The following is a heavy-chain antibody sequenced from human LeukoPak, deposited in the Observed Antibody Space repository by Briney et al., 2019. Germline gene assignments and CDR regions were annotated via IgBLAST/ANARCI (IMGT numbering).Heavy chain of an antibody. CDR3: AKRAGAYCGGDCSVGAFDI. Sequence: GGSLRLSCAASGFTFSSYGMSWVRQAPGKGLEWVSAISGSGGSTYYADSVKGRFTISRDNSKNTLYLQMNSLRAEDTAVYYCAKRAGAYCGGDCSVGAFDIWGQGTMVTVSS. J-gene: IGHJ3*02. CDR1: GFTFSSYG. D-gene: IGHD2-21*02. V-gene: IGHV3-23*01. CDR2: ISGSGGST.